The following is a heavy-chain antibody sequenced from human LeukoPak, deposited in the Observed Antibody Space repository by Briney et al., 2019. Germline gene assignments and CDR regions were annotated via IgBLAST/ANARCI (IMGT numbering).Heavy chain of an antibody. CDR1: GYTFTSYD. D-gene: IGHD3-3*01. Sequence: ASVKVSCEASGYTFTSYDINWVRQATGQGLEWMGGMNHNTGNTGYAQKFQGRVTITRNTSISTAYMELSSLRSEDTAVYYCARGDPSNYDSWSGYYRTGWFDPWGQGTLVTVSS. V-gene: IGHV1-8*03. J-gene: IGHJ5*02. CDR3: ARGDPSNYDSWSGYYRTGWFDP. CDR2: MNHNTGNT.